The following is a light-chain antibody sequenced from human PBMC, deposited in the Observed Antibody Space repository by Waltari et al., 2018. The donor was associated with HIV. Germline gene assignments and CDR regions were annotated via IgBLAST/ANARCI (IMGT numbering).Light chain of an antibody. Sequence: QSALTQPASVSGSPGQSVTISCTATTSDFGRYNSVSWYQQHPGNVPKVIIYEVTSRPSGVPHRCSGSRSGNTASLTISGLQAEDEAVYYCSTHTTTDTLMFGGGTKLTVL. V-gene: IGLV2-14*03. J-gene: IGLJ3*02. CDR3: STHTTTDTLM. CDR2: EVT. CDR1: TSDFGRYNS.